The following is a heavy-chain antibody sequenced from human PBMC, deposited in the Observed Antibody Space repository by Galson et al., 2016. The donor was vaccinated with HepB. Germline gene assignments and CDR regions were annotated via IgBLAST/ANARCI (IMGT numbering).Heavy chain of an antibody. CDR1: DVSINSGSYF. V-gene: IGHV4-39*01. J-gene: IGHJ5*02. CDR3: ARQNYIHWFDT. Sequence: SETLSLTCTVSDVSINSGSYFWGWIRQPPGKGLEWIGSTHWTGTSYSQPTLQSRVTVSLDTPQNQFSLRLSSVTAADTAVYYCARQNYIHWFDTWGQGALVTVSS. D-gene: IGHD1-7*01. CDR2: THWTGTS.